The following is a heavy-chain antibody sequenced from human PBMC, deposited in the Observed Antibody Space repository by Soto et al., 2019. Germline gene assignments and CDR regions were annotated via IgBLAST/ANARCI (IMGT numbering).Heavy chain of an antibody. Sequence: QITLKESGPTLVKPTETLTLTCTFSGFSLRTSGVGVGWIRQPPGKALAWLAIIYWDDDKRYSPALRSRLTIPKDTSQERVHRTVTNVDVVDTATYFCAHRRIGVPQWYYGDFDYWGQGILVTVSS. J-gene: IGHJ4*02. CDR1: GFSLRTSGVG. D-gene: IGHD3-10*01. CDR3: AHRRIGVPQWYYGDFDY. CDR2: IYWDDDK. V-gene: IGHV2-5*02.